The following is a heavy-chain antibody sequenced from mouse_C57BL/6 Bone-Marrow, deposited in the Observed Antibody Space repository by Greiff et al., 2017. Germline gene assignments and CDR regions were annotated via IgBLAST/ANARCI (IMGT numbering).Heavy chain of an antibody. CDR2: IYPGSGNT. CDR3: ARPPNYYGSSPFDY. D-gene: IGHD1-1*01. Sequence: QVQLQQSGAELVRPGASVKLSCKASGYTFTDYYINWVKQRPGQGLEWIARIYPGSGNTYYNEKFKGKATLTAEKSSSTAYMQLSSLTSEDSAVYFCARPPNYYGSSPFDYWGQGTTLTVSS. J-gene: IGHJ2*01. CDR1: GYTFTDYY. V-gene: IGHV1-76*01.